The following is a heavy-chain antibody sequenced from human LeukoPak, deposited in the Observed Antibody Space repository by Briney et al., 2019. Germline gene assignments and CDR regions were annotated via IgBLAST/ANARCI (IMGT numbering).Heavy chain of an antibody. Sequence: SQTLSLTCTVSGGSISSGDYYWSWIRQPPGKGLEWIGYIYYSGSTYYNPSLKSRVTISVDTSKNQFSLKLSSVTAADTAVYYCATNTVTNPPYYFDYWGQGTLVTVSS. CDR3: ATNTVTNPPYYFDY. J-gene: IGHJ4*02. CDR1: GGSISSGDYY. CDR2: IYYSGST. V-gene: IGHV4-30-4*01. D-gene: IGHD4-17*01.